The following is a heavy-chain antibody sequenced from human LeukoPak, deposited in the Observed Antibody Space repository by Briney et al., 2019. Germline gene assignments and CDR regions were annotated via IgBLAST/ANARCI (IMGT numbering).Heavy chain of an antibody. V-gene: IGHV3-74*01. CDR3: AKRLYDFWSGYYFSTFDY. D-gene: IGHD3-3*01. J-gene: IGHJ4*02. CDR1: GFTFSSHW. Sequence: GGSLRLSCAASGFTFSSHWVHWVRQAPGKGLVWVSRINSDGSSISYADSVKGRFTISRDNAKNTLYLQMNSLRAEDTAVYYCAKRLYDFWSGYYFSTFDYWGQGTLVTVSS. CDR2: INSDGSSI.